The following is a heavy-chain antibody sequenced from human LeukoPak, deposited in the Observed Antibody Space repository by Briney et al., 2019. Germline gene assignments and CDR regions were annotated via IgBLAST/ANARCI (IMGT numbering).Heavy chain of an antibody. CDR2: IRYDGSNK. V-gene: IGHV3-30*02. CDR1: GFTFSSYG. D-gene: IGHD3-22*01. Sequence: GGSLRLSCAASGFTFSSYGMHWVRQAPGKGLEWVAFIRYDGSNKYYADSVKGRFTISRDNSKNTLYLQMNSLRDEDTAVYYCARERGGYYYYDSSGYGAFDIWGQGTMVTVSS. CDR3: ARERGGYYYYDSSGYGAFDI. J-gene: IGHJ3*02.